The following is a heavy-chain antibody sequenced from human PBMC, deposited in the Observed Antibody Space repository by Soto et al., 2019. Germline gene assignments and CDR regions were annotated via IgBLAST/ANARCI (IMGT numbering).Heavy chain of an antibody. V-gene: IGHV3-23*01. CDR2: ISGSGGST. D-gene: IGHD1-26*01. J-gene: IGHJ4*02. CDR1: GFTFSSNA. Sequence: EVQLLESGGGLVQPGGSLRPSWAASGFTFSSNAMNWVRQAPGKGLEWVSVISGSGGSTYYADSVKGRFTISRDNTKNTLYLQMNSLSAEDTAVYYCARRGSGSYYDYWGQGTLVTVSS. CDR3: ARRGSGSYYDY.